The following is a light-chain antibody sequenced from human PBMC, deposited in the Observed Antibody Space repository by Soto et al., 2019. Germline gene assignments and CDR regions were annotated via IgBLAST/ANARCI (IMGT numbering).Light chain of an antibody. Sequence: EIVMTQSPATLSVSPGERATLSCRASQSVNSNLAWYQQKPGQAPRLLIYGASTRATGIPARFSGSGSETEFTLPISSLQSEDFAVYYCQQYNNWWTFGQGTKVEIK. V-gene: IGKV3-15*01. CDR1: QSVNSN. CDR3: QQYNNWWT. CDR2: GAS. J-gene: IGKJ1*01.